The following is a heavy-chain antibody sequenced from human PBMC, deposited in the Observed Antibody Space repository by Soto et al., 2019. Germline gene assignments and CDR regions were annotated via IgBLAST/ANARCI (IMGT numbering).Heavy chain of an antibody. CDR3: ARGQKPSWNYAQIDY. CDR2: ISSSSSYI. D-gene: IGHD1-7*01. Sequence: PGGSLRLSCAASGFTFSSYSMSWVRQAPGKGLEWVSSISSSSSYIYYADSVKGRFTISRDNAKNSLYLQMNSLRAEDTAVYYCARGQKPSWNYAQIDYWGQGTLVTVSS. J-gene: IGHJ4*02. V-gene: IGHV3-21*01. CDR1: GFTFSSYS.